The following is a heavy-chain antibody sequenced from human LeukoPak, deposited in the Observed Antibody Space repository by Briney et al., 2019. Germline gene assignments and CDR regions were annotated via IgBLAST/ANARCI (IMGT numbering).Heavy chain of an antibody. D-gene: IGHD6-13*01. CDR3: ARHGIAAAGTGSDYYYGMDV. J-gene: IGHJ6*04. Sequence: GESLKISCKGSGYSFTSYWIGWVRQMPGKGLEWMGIIYSGDSDTRYSPSFQGQVTIPADKSISTAYLQWSSLKASDTAMYYCARHGIAAAGTGSDYYYGMDVWGKGTTVTVSS. CDR2: IYSGDSDT. CDR1: GYSFTSYW. V-gene: IGHV5-51*01.